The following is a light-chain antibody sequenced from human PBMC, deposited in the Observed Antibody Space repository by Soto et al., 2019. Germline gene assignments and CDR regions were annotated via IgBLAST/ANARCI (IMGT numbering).Light chain of an antibody. J-gene: IGKJ1*01. Sequence: DIVMTQSPATLSVSPGERVTLSCRASQSISINLAWYQQKPGQAPRLLIYGASTRATGIPARFSGSGSGTEFPPPPRRLPSEDFSVFYCQQFNNWPPWTFGPGTKVVIK. CDR1: QSISIN. CDR3: QQFNNWPPWT. CDR2: GAS. V-gene: IGKV3-15*01.